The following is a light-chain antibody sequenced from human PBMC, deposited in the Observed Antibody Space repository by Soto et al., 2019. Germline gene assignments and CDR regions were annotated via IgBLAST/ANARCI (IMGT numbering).Light chain of an antibody. CDR1: QTISGTY. CDR3: QQYGRSPMWT. V-gene: IGKV3-20*01. Sequence: EIVLTQSPGTLSLSPGERATLSCRASQTISGTYLAWYQQKPGQAPRLLIYSSSSRAAGVSDRFSGSGSGTDFSLTISRLEPEDFAMYYCQQYGRSPMWTFGQATKVDIK. J-gene: IGKJ1*01. CDR2: SSS.